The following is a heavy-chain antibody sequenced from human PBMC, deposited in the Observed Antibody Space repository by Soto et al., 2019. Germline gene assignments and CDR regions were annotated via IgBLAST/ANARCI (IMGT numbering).Heavy chain of an antibody. CDR1: GYTFIDYV. J-gene: IGHJ4*02. CDR2: INAGNGNT. D-gene: IGHD3-22*01. CDR3: ARDRGGHESSGYYYHFDH. V-gene: IGHV1-3*01. Sequence: QVQLVQSGAEVKKPGASVKLYCKASGYTFIDYVMHWVRQAPGQRFERMGWINAGNGNTKYSQNFQGRVTITRDTFASTADMELSSLRSEDTAVSYCARDRGGHESSGYYYHFDHWGQGTMFTVSS.